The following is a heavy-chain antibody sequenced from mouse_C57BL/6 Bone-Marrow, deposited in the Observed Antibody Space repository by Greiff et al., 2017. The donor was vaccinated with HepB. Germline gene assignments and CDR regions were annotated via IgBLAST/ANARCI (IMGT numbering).Heavy chain of an antibody. V-gene: IGHV5-4*03. D-gene: IGHD1-1*01. CDR3: ARVCYYGSRFDY. CDR2: ISDGGSYT. Sequence: EVKVEESGGGLVKPGGSLKLSCAASGFTFSSYAMSWVRQTPEKRLEWVATISDGGSYTYYPDNVKGRFTISRDNAKNNLYLQMSHLKSEDTAMYYCARVCYYGSRFDYWGQGTTLTVSS. CDR1: GFTFSSYA. J-gene: IGHJ2*01.